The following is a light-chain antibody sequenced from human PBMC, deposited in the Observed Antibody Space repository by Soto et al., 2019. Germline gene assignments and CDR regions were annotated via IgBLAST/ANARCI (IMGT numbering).Light chain of an antibody. CDR1: QSISSW. Sequence: DIQMTQSPSTLSASVGDRVTITCRASQSISSWLAWYQQKPGKAPKLLIYRASNLESGVPSRFSGSGSGTEFTLTISSLQPDDFATYHCQQYNSYSPTFGQGTKVDIK. J-gene: IGKJ1*01. CDR2: RAS. V-gene: IGKV1-5*03. CDR3: QQYNSYSPT.